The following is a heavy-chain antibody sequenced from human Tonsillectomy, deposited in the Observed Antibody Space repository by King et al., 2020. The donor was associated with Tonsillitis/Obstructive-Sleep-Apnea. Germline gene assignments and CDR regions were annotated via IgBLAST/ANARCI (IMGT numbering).Heavy chain of an antibody. D-gene: IGHD5-18*01. CDR3: ARGGGHSYGFLDY. Sequence: VQLVESGGGLVQPGGSLRLSFAASGFTFSNYWMHWVRQAPGKGLVWVSRINSAGSSTSYADSVKGRFTISRDNARNTLYLQMDSLRAEDTAVYYCARGGGHSYGFLDYWGQGTLVPVST. J-gene: IGHJ4*02. CDR1: GFTFSNYW. V-gene: IGHV3-74*01. CDR2: INSAGSST.